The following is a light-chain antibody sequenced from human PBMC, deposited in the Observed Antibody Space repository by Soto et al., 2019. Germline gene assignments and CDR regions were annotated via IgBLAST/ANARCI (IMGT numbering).Light chain of an antibody. J-gene: IGKJ1*01. V-gene: IGKV1-5*03. CDR1: QSISIW. CDR2: KAS. CDR3: QQYNSYWT. Sequence: HIAQSPSTLSASVGDRVTITCRASQSISIWLAWYQQKPGKAPRLLIYKASSLESGVPSRFSGSGSGTEFTLTISSLQPDDFAIYYCQQYNSYWTFGQGTKVDIK.